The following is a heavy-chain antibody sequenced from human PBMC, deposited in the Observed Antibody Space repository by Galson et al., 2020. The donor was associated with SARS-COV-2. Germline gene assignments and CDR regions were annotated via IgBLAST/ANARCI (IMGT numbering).Heavy chain of an antibody. Sequence: ETSETLSLTSTVSGASISSINYYWGWIRQSPGKGLEWIGSFYYSGSTYYNPSLKSRVTISVDLSKNQFSLKLSSVTAADTAVYYCGRHYPGDYPPYYFDYWGQGSLVTVSS. D-gene: IGHD4-17*01. J-gene: IGHJ4*02. CDR2: FYYSGST. V-gene: IGHV4-39*01. CDR1: GASISSINYY. CDR3: GRHYPGDYPPYYFDY.